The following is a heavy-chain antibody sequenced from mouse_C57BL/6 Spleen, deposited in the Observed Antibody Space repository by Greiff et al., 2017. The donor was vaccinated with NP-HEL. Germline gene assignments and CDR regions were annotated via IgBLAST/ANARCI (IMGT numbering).Heavy chain of an antibody. CDR2: IRNKANGYTT. CDR1: GFTFTDYY. D-gene: IGHD2-2*01. CDR3: ARYMVTTYAMDY. J-gene: IGHJ4*01. V-gene: IGHV7-3*01. Sequence: EVMLVESGGGLVQPGGSLSLSCAASGFTFTDYYMSWVRQPPGKALEWLGFIRNKANGYTTEYSASVKGRFTITRDNSQNILYLQMNALRAEDSATYYCARYMVTTYAMDYWGQGTSVTGSS.